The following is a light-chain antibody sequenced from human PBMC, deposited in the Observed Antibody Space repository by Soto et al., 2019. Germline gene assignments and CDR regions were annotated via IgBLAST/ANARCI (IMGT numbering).Light chain of an antibody. CDR2: AAS. Sequence: DIQMTQSPSSLSASVGDRVTITCRASQDISNYLNWYQQKPGKAPQLLIYAASSFHSGVPSRFSPSGSGTDFTLTISSLQPEDFATYFCQQSYSTRLTFGGGTKVEIK. V-gene: IGKV1-39*01. CDR1: QDISNY. J-gene: IGKJ4*01. CDR3: QQSYSTRLT.